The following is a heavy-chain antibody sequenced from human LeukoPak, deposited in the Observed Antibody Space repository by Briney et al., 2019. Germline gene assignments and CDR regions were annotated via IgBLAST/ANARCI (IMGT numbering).Heavy chain of an antibody. CDR2: IGTSGDT. J-gene: IGHJ4*02. CDR1: GFTFNIYP. D-gene: IGHD2-15*01. Sequence: GDSLRLSCVASGFTFNIYPMTWVRQSPGKGLEWVSTIGTSGDTYYADSVKGRFTISRDDSKNTLYLQMHSLGAEDTAVYYCAKSRIVDRRGYFDCWGQGSLVTVSS. CDR3: AKSRIVDRRGYFDC. V-gene: IGHV3-23*01.